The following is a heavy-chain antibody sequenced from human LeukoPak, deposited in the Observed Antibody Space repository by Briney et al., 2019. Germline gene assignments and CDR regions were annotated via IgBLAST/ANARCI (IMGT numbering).Heavy chain of an antibody. CDR1: GGSISSYY. CDR3: ARAPGDCSSTSCYGGAFDI. D-gene: IGHD2-2*01. Sequence: SETLSLTCTVSGGSISSYYWSWIRQPPGKGLEWIGYIYYSGSTNYNPSLKSRVTISVDTSKNQFSLKLSSVTAADTAVYYCARAPGDCSSTSCYGGAFDIWGQGTMVTVSS. J-gene: IGHJ3*02. CDR2: IYYSGST. V-gene: IGHV4-59*08.